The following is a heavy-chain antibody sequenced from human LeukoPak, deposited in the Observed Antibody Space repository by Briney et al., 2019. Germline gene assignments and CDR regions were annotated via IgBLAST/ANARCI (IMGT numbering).Heavy chain of an antibody. CDR2: IYYSGST. CDR1: GGSISSRSYY. D-gene: IGHD6-13*01. CDR3: ASPTRSPIGYSSS. Sequence: SETLSLTCTVSGGSISSRSYYWGWIRQPPGKGLEWIGSIYYSGSTYYNPSLKSRVTISVDTSKNQFSLKLSSVTAADTAVYYCASPTRSPIGYSSSWGQGTLVTVSS. V-gene: IGHV4-39*01. J-gene: IGHJ5*02.